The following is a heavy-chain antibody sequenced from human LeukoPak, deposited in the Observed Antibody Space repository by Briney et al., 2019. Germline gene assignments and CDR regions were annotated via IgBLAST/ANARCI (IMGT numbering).Heavy chain of an antibody. J-gene: IGHJ3*02. CDR1: GGSISSSSYY. D-gene: IGHD2-15*01. V-gene: IGHV4-39*01. Sequence: SETLSLTCTVSGGSISSSSYYWGWIRQPPGKGLEWIGSIYYSGSTYYNPSLKSRVTISVDTSENQFSLKLSSVTAADTAVYYCARLGVGAFDIWGQGTMVTVSS. CDR3: ARLGVGAFDI. CDR2: IYYSGST.